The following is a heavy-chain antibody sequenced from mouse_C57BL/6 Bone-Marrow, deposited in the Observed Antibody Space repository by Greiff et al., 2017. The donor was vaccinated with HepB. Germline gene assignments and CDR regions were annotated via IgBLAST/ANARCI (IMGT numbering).Heavy chain of an antibody. CDR1: GFTFSSYA. J-gene: IGHJ4*01. CDR3: VMDY. V-gene: IGHV5-4*03. Sequence: EVKLMESGGGLVKPGGSLKLSCAASGFTFSSYAMSWVRQTPEKRLEWVATISDGGSYTYYPDNVKGRFTISRENAKNNLYLQMSHLKSEDTAMYYCVMDYWGQGTSVTVSS. CDR2: ISDGGSYT.